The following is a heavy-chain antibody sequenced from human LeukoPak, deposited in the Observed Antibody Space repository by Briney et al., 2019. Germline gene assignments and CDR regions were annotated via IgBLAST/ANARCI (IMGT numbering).Heavy chain of an antibody. Sequence: PSETLSLTCAVYGGSFSGYYWSWIRQPPGKGLAWIGEINHSGSTNYNLSLKSRVTISVDTSKNQFSLKLSSVTAADTAVYYCARQSFGELLYYFDYWGQGTLVTVSS. J-gene: IGHJ4*02. D-gene: IGHD3-10*01. CDR2: INHSGST. CDR3: ARQSFGELLYYFDY. CDR1: GGSFSGYY. V-gene: IGHV4-34*01.